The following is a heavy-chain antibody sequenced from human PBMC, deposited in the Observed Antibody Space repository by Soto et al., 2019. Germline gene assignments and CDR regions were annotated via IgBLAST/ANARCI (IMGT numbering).Heavy chain of an antibody. CDR1: GGSISSSSYY. J-gene: IGHJ5*02. CDR3: ARGPSPYYDFWSGYYTGMVNWFDP. V-gene: IGHV4-39*01. Sequence: SETLSLTCTVSGGSISSSSYYWGWIRQPPGKGLEWIGSIYYSGSTYYNPSLKSRVTISVDTSKNQFSLKLSSVTAADTAVYYCARGPSPYYDFWSGYYTGMVNWFDPWGQGTLVTVSS. D-gene: IGHD3-3*01. CDR2: IYYSGST.